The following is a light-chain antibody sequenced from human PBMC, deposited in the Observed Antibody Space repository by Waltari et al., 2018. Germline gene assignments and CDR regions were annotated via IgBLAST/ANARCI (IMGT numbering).Light chain of an antibody. CDR2: SAS. CDR1: QNIMTY. V-gene: IGKV1-39*01. J-gene: IGKJ3*01. CDR3: QQSYSVPVT. Sequence: DIRMTRSPSPLSASLGDRVTVTCRTSQNIMTYLNWYQHKPGSAPKLLIYSASKLQGGVPSRFSGSGSGTDFTLTISSLQPADFATYYCQQSYSVPVTFGPGTNVDLK.